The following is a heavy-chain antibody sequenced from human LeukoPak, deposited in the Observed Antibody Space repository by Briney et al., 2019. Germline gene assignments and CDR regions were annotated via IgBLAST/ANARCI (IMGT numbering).Heavy chain of an antibody. D-gene: IGHD3-22*01. J-gene: IGHJ4*02. V-gene: IGHV1-2*02. CDR3: ARDFPDDSSGYWGFCGFDY. CDR2: INPNSGGT. Sequence: ASVKVSCKASGYTFTGYYMHWVRQAPGQGLEWMGWINPNSGGTNYAQKFQGRVTMTRDTSISTAYMELSRLRSDDPAVYYCARDFPDDSSGYWGFCGFDYWGQGTLVTVSS. CDR1: GYTFTGYY.